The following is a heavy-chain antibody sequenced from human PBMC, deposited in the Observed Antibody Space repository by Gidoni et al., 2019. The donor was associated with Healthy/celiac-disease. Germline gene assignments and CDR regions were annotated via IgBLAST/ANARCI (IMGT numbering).Heavy chain of an antibody. V-gene: IGHV3-7*01. J-gene: IGHJ6*02. D-gene: IGHD4-17*01. CDR3: ARAEGTTVVTPAGMDV. Sequence: EVQLVESGGGLVQPGGSLRLSCAASGFTFSSYWMGWVRQAPGKGLEWVANIKKDGSEKYYVDSVKGRFTISRDNAKNSLYLQMNSLRAEDTAVYYCARAEGTTVVTPAGMDVWGQGTTVTVSS. CDR1: GFTFSSYW. CDR2: IKKDGSEK.